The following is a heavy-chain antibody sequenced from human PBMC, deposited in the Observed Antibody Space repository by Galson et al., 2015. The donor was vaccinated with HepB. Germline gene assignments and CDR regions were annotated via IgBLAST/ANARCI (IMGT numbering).Heavy chain of an antibody. D-gene: IGHD6-6*01. CDR1: GFSLSNGRMG. CDR2: SFSNDEK. J-gene: IGHJ2*01. CDR3: ARSRSSSSGSDWYFDL. Sequence: PALVKPTQTLTLTCTVSGFSLSNGRMGVSWIRQPPGKALEWLAHSFSNDEKSYTTSLKSRLTISKDTSKSQVVLTMTNMDPVDTATYYCARSRSSSSGSDWYFDLRGRGILVTVSS. V-gene: IGHV2-26*01.